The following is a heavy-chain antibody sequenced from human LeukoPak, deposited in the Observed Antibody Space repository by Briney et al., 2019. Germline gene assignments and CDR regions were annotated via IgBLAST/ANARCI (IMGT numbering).Heavy chain of an antibody. D-gene: IGHD3-10*01. Sequence: LTCAXXGGSFSGYYWSWVRQPPGKGLEWIGEINHSGGTNYNPSLTSRGTISVPTSKNQFSLNLTSLTAADTALYYCARGYGDYGSGSYYTGGDYWGQGTLVTVSS. J-gene: IGHJ4*02. CDR1: GGSFSGYY. V-gene: IGHV4-34*01. CDR2: INHSGGT. CDR3: ARGYGDYGSGSYYTGGDY.